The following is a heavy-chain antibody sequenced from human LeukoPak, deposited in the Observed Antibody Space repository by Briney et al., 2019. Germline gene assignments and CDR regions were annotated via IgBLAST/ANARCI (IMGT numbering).Heavy chain of an antibody. CDR3: ARIHSSGWRPRPYYFDY. D-gene: IGHD6-19*01. CDR2: INHSGST. Sequence: PSQTLSLTCAVSGGSISSGGYSWSWIRQPPGKGLEWIGEINHSGSTNYNPSLKSRVTISVDTSKNQFSLKLSSVTAADTAVYYCARIHSSGWRPRPYYFDYWGQGTLVTVSS. CDR1: GGSISSGGYS. V-gene: IGHV4-30-2*01. J-gene: IGHJ4*02.